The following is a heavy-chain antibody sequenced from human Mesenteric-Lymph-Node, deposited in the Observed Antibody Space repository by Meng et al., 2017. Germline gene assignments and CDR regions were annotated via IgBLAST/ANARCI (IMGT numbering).Heavy chain of an antibody. CDR2: IYHIGST. CDR3: ARVAAAGNEWFDP. Sequence: QPEEVAPGLVTASDTPSLTCAVSGGTISCINWWTWVRQPPGKGLEWIGEIYHIGSTNYNPSLKSRVTISVDKSKNQFSLKLSSVTAADTAVYYCARVAAAGNEWFDPWGQGTLVTVSS. V-gene: IGHV4-4*02. CDR1: GGTISCINW. J-gene: IGHJ5*02. D-gene: IGHD6-13*01.